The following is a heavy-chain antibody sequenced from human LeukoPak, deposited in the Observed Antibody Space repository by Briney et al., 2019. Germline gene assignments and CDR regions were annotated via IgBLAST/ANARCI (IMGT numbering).Heavy chain of an antibody. CDR3: AKQPYNYYYLDV. Sequence: GGSLRLSCAISGLTFHDYAMTWVRQAAGKGLEWVSTIVGDSSKTYYADSAKGRFTISRDNSNYMLFLHMNNLRAEDTAIYYCAKQPYNYYYLDVWGKGTTVTVSS. CDR1: GLTFHDYA. D-gene: IGHD2-21*01. V-gene: IGHV3-23*01. CDR2: IVGDSSKT. J-gene: IGHJ6*03.